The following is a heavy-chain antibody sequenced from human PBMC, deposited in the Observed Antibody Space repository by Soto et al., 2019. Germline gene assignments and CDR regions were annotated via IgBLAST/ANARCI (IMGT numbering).Heavy chain of an antibody. D-gene: IGHD6-6*01. CDR2: IYYSGRT. J-gene: IGHJ5*02. CDR1: GDSINNYY. CDR3: ARGSFSSSSSWFDP. Sequence: PSETLSLTCAVCGDSINNYYWSWIRQHPGKGLEWIGYIYYSGRTYYNPSLHSRVSIAVDTTENQFSLKLTSVTAADTSVYYCARGSFSSSSSWFDPWGRGTLVPVYS. V-gene: IGHV4-31*11.